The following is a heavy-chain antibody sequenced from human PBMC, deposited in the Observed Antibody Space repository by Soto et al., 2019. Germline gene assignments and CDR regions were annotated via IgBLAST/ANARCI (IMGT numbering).Heavy chain of an antibody. CDR3: AKRRGAGGHFDY. J-gene: IGHJ4*02. CDR2: ISSSSSTI. CDR1: GFTFSSYS. Sequence: GGSLRLSCAASGFTFSSYSMNWVRQAPGKGLEWVSYISSSSSTIYYADSVKGRFTISRDNAKNSLYLQMNSLTAEDTAVYFCAKRRGAGGHFDYWGQGALVTVSS. V-gene: IGHV3-48*01. D-gene: IGHD2-15*01.